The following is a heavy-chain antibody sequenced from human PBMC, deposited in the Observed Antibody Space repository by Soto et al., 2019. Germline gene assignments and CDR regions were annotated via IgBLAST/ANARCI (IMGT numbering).Heavy chain of an antibody. D-gene: IGHD1-1*01. CDR3: AREFRTGTVDY. V-gene: IGHV3-33*01. CDR2: IWHDGSNK. CDR1: GFTLSTYV. J-gene: IGHJ4*02. Sequence: QVQLVESGGGVVQPGRSLSLSCAASGFTLSTYVMHWVRQAPGKGLEWVAVIWHDGSNKYYADSVKGRFTISRDNSKNTLDLQMNSLRAEDTAVYYCAREFRTGTVDYWGQGTLVTVSS.